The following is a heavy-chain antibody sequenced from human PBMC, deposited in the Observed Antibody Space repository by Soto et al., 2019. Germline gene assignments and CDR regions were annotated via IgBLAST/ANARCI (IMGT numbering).Heavy chain of an antibody. Sequence: ASVKASCKASGYTFTSYYMHWVRQAPGQGLEWMGIINPSGGSTSYAQKFQGRVTMTRDTSTSTVYMQLSSLRSEETAVYYCASDLLGRGVHSFGYFDYWGKGTMFTVSS. V-gene: IGHV1-46*03. CDR3: ASDLLGRGVHSFGYFDY. D-gene: IGHD3-10*01. CDR1: GYTFTSYY. CDR2: INPSGGST. J-gene: IGHJ4*02.